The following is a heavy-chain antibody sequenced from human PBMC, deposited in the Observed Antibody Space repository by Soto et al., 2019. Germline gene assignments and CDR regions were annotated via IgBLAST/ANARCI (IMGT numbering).Heavy chain of an antibody. CDR1: GYSLSELS. V-gene: IGHV1-24*01. Sequence: ASVKVPCKVSGYSLSELSMHWVRQAPGKGLEWMGGFDPEDERTIYPQKFQGRVTMTADTSTDTAYMELSGLRSEDTAVYYCASPGPITMIVVVSRNDALDIWGQGAVVTVSS. J-gene: IGHJ3*02. D-gene: IGHD3-22*01. CDR3: ASPGPITMIVVVSRNDALDI. CDR2: FDPEDERT.